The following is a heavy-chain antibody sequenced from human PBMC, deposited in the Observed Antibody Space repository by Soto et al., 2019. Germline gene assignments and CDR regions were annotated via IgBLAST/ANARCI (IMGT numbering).Heavy chain of an antibody. CDR3: ARDRKGDSSGDRGDY. D-gene: IGHD3-22*01. J-gene: IGHJ4*02. V-gene: IGHV4-31*03. CDR1: GGSISSGGYY. Sequence: SETLSLTCTVSGGSISSGGYYWSWIRQHPGKGLECIGYIYYSGSTYYNPSLNSRVTISVDTSKNHFSLELSSVTSADTAVYYCARDRKGDSSGDRGDYWGQGTLVTVSS. CDR2: IYYSGST.